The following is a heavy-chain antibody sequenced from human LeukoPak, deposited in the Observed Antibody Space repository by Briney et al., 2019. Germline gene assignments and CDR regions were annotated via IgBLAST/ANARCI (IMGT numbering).Heavy chain of an antibody. V-gene: IGHV5-51*01. CDR1: GYTFTSYW. CDR3: AISPWRYFDH. Sequence: GESLKISCKGSGYTFTSYWIGWVRQMPGKGLEWMGIIHPGDSDTRYSPSFQGQVTISVDKSISIAYLQWSSLKASDTAMYYCAISPWRYFDHWGQGTLVTVSS. J-gene: IGHJ4*02. CDR2: IHPGDSDT.